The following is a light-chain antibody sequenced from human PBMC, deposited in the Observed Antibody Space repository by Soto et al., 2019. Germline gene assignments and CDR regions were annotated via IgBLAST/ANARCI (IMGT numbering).Light chain of an antibody. CDR2: AAS. J-gene: IGKJ4*01. CDR1: QDISSF. CDR3: QQLNTSPLL. Sequence: DIQLTQSPSFLSASVGDRVTITCRASQDISSFLAWYQQKPGKAPKLLIYAASTLQSGVPSRFSGSGSETEFTLTISSLQPEDFVTYYCQQLNTSPLLFGGGTKVEIK. V-gene: IGKV1-9*01.